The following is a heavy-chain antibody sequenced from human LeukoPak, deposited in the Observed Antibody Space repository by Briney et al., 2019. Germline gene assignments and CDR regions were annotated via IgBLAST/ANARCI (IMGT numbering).Heavy chain of an antibody. CDR1: GFTFNTYG. D-gene: IGHD6-13*01. V-gene: IGHV3-23*01. CDR3: AKDAASGAAAGTDAFDI. J-gene: IGHJ3*02. CDR2: ISGSGGST. Sequence: GGSLRLSCAASGFTFNTYGMSWVRQAPGKGLEWVSAISGSGGSTYYADSVKGRFTISRDNSKNTLYLQMNSLRAEDTAVYYCAKDAASGAAAGTDAFDIWGQGTMVTVSS.